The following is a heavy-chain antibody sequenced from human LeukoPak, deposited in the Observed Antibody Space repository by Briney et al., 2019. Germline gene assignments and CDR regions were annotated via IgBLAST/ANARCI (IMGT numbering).Heavy chain of an antibody. CDR1: GYTFTGYY. Sequence: ASVKVSCKASGYTFTGYYMHWVRQAPGQGLEWMGWINPNSGGTNYAQKFQGRVTMTRDTSISTAYMELSRLRSDDTAVYYCARLLRGYSYGGASGMDVWGQGTTVTVSS. CDR3: ARLLRGYSYGGASGMDV. D-gene: IGHD5-18*01. CDR2: INPNSGGT. J-gene: IGHJ6*02. V-gene: IGHV1-2*02.